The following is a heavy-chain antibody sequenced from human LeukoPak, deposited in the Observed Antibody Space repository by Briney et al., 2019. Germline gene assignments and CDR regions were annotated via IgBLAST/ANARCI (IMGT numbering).Heavy chain of an antibody. J-gene: IGHJ4*02. V-gene: IGHV5-51*01. CDR2: IYPGDSDT. CDR3: ARGGSHFEY. CDR1: GYNFNTYW. D-gene: IGHD3-16*01. Sequence: GESLKISCKTSGYNFNTYWIGWVRQKPGKGLEWMGIIYPGDSDTRYSPSFQGQVTISADKSINTAYLQRSSLKASDTAIYYCARGGSHFEYWGQGTLVTVSS.